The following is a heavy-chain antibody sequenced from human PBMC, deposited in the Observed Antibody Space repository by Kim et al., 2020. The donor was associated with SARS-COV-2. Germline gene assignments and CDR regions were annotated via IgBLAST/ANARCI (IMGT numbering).Heavy chain of an antibody. J-gene: IGHJ4*02. Sequence: GGSLRLSCAASGFTFSSYGMHWVRQAPGKGLEWVAVIWYDGSNKYYADSVKGRFTISRDNSKNTLYLQMNSLRAEDTAVYYCAKRAGVGEKGGYFDYWGQGTLVTVSS. V-gene: IGHV3-33*06. CDR3: AKRAGVGEKGGYFDY. D-gene: IGHD2-15*01. CDR2: IWYDGSNK. CDR1: GFTFSSYG.